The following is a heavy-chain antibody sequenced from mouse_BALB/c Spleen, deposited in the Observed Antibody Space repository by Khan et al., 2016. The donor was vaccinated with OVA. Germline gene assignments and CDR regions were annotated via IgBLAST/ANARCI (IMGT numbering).Heavy chain of an antibody. CDR1: GFTFSSYA. CDR3: ARHNYGPVAY. V-gene: IGHV5-9-3*01. CDR2: INSDGDYT. D-gene: IGHD1-1*01. Sequence: EVELVEPGGGLVKPGGSLKLSCADSGFTFSSYAVSWVRQTPEKRLEWVATINSDGDYTYYPDSVKGRFTISRDNAMNTLYLQMSRLRSEDTAMYYCARHNYGPVAYWCQGALVTVSA. J-gene: IGHJ3*01.